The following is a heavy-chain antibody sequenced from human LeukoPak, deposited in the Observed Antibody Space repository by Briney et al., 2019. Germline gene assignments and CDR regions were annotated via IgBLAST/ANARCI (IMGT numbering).Heavy chain of an antibody. D-gene: IGHD5-18*01. CDR1: GFIFDDYV. J-gene: IGHJ4*02. CDR2: ITWDGYKI. V-gene: IGHV3-9*01. Sequence: GGSLRLSCAASGFIFDDYVMYWVRQSPGKGLEWVSGITWDGYKIDYVDSVKGRFTISRDNARNSLFLQMNRVRVEDTAFYYCVKGYSSSWSGYFDSWGQGTLVTVAS. CDR3: VKGYSSSWSGYFDS.